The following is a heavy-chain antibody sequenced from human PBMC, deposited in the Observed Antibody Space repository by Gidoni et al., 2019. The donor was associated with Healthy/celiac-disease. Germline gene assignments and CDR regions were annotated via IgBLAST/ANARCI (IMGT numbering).Heavy chain of an antibody. D-gene: IGHD5-18*01. V-gene: IGHV3-30*03. CDR1: GFTFSSYG. CDR3: ASWRGYSYALDY. CDR2: ISYDGSNK. Sequence: QVQLVESGGGVVQPGRSLRLSCAASGFTFSSYGMHWVRQAPGKGLEWVAVISYDGSNKYYADSVKGRFTISRDNSKNTLYLQMNSLRAEDTAVYYCASWRGYSYALDYWGQGTLVTVSS. J-gene: IGHJ4*02.